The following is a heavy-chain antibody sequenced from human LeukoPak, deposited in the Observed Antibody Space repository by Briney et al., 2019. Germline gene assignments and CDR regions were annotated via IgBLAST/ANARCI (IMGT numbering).Heavy chain of an antibody. CDR1: GFTFSDYY. CDR2: ISSSGSTM. V-gene: IGHV3-11*01. D-gene: IGHD3-22*01. CDR3: AREDYYDSSGLDY. J-gene: IGHJ4*02. Sequence: GGSLRLSCAASGFTFSDYYMSWIRQAPGKGLEWVSYISSSGSTMYYADSVKGRFTISRDNAKNSLYLQMNSLRAEDTAVYYCAREDYYDSSGLDYWGQGTLVTVSS.